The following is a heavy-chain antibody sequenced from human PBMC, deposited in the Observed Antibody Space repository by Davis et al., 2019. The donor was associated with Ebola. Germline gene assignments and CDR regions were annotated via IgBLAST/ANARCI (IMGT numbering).Heavy chain of an antibody. CDR1: GFTFSDYY. V-gene: IGHV3-11*06. D-gene: IGHD2-21*01. CDR2: ISSSSSYT. CDR3: ATDVDPIKFDY. Sequence: PGGSLRLSCAASGFTFSDYYMSWIRQAPGKGLEWVSYISSSSSYTNYADSVKGRFTISRDNSKNTLYLQMNSLRAEDTAVYYCATDVDPIKFDYWGQGTLVTVSS. J-gene: IGHJ4*02.